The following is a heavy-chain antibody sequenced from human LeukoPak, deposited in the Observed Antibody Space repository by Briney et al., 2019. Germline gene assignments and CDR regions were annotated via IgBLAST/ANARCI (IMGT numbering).Heavy chain of an antibody. Sequence: GGSLRLSCAASRFTFSSYAMSWVRQAPGKGLEWVSAISGSGGSTYYADSVKGRFTISRDSSKNTLYLQMNSLRAEDTTVYYCAKDDAGSSSNLDYSGQGTLVTVSS. CDR2: ISGSGGST. CDR1: RFTFSSYA. J-gene: IGHJ4*02. D-gene: IGHD6-6*01. V-gene: IGHV3-23*01. CDR3: AKDDAGSSSNLDY.